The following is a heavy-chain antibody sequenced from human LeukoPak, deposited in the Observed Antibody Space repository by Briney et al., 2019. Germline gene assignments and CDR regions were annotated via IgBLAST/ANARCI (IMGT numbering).Heavy chain of an antibody. Sequence: ASVKVSCKASGYTFTSYGISWVRQAPGQGLEWMGWISAYNGNTNYAQKLQGRVTMTTDTSTSTAYMELRSLRSDDTAVYYCAREAEYSSSWGGPHDYWGQGTLVTVSS. D-gene: IGHD6-13*01. J-gene: IGHJ4*02. CDR3: AREAEYSSSWGGPHDY. V-gene: IGHV1-18*01. CDR2: ISAYNGNT. CDR1: GYTFTSYG.